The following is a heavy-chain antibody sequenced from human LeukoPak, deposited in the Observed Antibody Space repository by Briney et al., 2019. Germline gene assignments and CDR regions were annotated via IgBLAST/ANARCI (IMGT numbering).Heavy chain of an antibody. CDR1: GFTFSICA. CDR3: AKDRESTLDY. J-gene: IGHJ4*02. V-gene: IGHV3-30*18. Sequence: GSLRLSCAASGFTFSICAMHWVRQAPGKGLEWVAVISYDGSDIYYADSVKGRFTISRDSSKNTVYLQMTSLRAEDTAVYYCAKDRESTLDYWGQGTLVTVSS. CDR2: ISYDGSDI.